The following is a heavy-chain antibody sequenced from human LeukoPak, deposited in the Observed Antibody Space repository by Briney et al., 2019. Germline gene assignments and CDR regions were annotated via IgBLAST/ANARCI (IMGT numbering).Heavy chain of an antibody. CDR1: GFTFSSYA. CDR3: AKDRCSNGIGCYYYYMEV. V-gene: IGHV3-30*02. CDR2: IQYDRTNE. J-gene: IGHJ6*03. D-gene: IGHD2-8*01. Sequence: GGSLRLSCAASGFTFSSYAMSWVRQAPGKGLEWVAYIQYDRTNEQYAHSVKGRFRISRDNSNNILYLQMNSLRTEDTAVYYCAKDRCSNGIGCYYYYMEVWGKGTTVTISS.